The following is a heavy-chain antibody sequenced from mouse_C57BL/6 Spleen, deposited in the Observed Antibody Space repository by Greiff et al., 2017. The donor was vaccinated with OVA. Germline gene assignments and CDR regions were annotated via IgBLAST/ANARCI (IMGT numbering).Heavy chain of an antibody. CDR2: ISGGGGNT. Sequence: EVQGVESGGGLVKPGGSLKLSCAASGFTFSSYTMSWVRQTPEKRLEWVATISGGGGNTYYPDSVKGRFTISRDNAKNTLYLQMNSLRSEDTALYYCARHRLRHYALDYRGQGTSVTVSS. CDR3: ARHRLRHYALDY. J-gene: IGHJ4*01. D-gene: IGHD3-2*01. CDR1: GFTFSSYT. V-gene: IGHV5-9*01.